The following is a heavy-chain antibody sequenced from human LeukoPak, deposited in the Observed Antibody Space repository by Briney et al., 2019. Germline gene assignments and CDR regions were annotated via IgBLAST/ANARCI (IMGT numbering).Heavy chain of an antibody. CDR3: ARDPYYDFWSGAVYYYGMDV. V-gene: IGHV1-2*06. D-gene: IGHD3-3*01. J-gene: IGHJ6*02. Sequence: ASVKVSCKASGYTFTSYGISWVRQAPGQGLEWMGRINPNSGGTNYAQKFQGRVTMTRDTSISTAYMELSRLRSDDTAVYYCARDPYYDFWSGAVYYYGMDVWGQGTTVTVSS. CDR2: INPNSGGT. CDR1: GYTFTSYG.